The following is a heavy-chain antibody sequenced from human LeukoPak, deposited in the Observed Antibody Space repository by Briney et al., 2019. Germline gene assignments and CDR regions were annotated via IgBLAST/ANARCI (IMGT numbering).Heavy chain of an antibody. CDR3: AKDRGFIVGAPFDY. J-gene: IGHJ4*02. CDR1: GFTFSDYY. D-gene: IGHD1-26*01. V-gene: IGHV3-23*01. CDR2: ISGSATTT. Sequence: PGGSLRLSCAASGFTFSDYYMSWIRQAPGKGLEWVSFISGSATTTYYVDSVKGRFTISRDNSKNTLYLQMNSLRAEDTAVYYCAKDRGFIVGAPFDYWGQGTLVTVSS.